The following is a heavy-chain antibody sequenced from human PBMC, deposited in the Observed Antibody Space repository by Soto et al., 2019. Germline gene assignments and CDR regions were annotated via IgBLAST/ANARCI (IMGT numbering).Heavy chain of an antibody. D-gene: IGHD6-6*01. CDR3: ARAGSIDDAFDT. Sequence: QVQLVQSGPEVKKPGASVKVSCKASGYTFNRYGITWVRQAPGQGLEWVGWIATYNDKTNYTQRFQGRLTMTKDASTSTVYMELRSLRSDDTAFYYCARAGSIDDAFDTWGQGTMVTVSS. CDR1: GYTFNRYG. CDR2: IATYNDKT. J-gene: IGHJ3*02. V-gene: IGHV1-18*01.